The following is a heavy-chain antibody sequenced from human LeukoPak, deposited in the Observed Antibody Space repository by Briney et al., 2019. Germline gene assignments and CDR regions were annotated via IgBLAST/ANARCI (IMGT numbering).Heavy chain of an antibody. CDR3: ARRLGYCSSTSCSLFDY. V-gene: IGHV5-51*01. CDR2: IYPGDSDT. D-gene: IGHD2-2*01. J-gene: IGHJ4*02. CDR1: GYSFTSYW. Sequence: GESLKISCKGSGYSFTSYWIDWVRQMPGKGLEWMGIIYPGDSDTRYSPSFQGQVTISADKSISTAYLQWSSLKASDTAMYYCARRLGYCSSTSCSLFDYWGQGTLVTVSS.